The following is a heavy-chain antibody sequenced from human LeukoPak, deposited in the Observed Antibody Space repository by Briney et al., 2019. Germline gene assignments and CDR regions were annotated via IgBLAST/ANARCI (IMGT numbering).Heavy chain of an antibody. D-gene: IGHD5-18*01. CDR1: GGSFSGYY. V-gene: IGHV4-34*01. CDR2: INHSGST. CDR3: ARVVQPVYYYYYGMDV. J-gene: IGHJ6*02. Sequence: SETLSLTCAVYGGSFSGYYWSWIRQPPGKGLEWIGEINHSGSTNYNPSLKSRVTISVDTSKNQFSLKLSSVTAADTAVYYCARVVQPVYYYYYGMDVWGQGTTVTVSS.